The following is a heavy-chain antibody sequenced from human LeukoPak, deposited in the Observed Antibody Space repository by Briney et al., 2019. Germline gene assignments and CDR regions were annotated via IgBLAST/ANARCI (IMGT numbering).Heavy chain of an antibody. D-gene: IGHD5-18*01. CDR1: GDSMDTKVYY. Sequence: SETLSLTCTVSGDSMDTKVYYWGWIRHAPGKGLEWIGAVYYSGSTDYNPSLKSRVTISLDTSKNQFSLKVGSMTAADTAVYYCARAGGYGLIDYWGQGTMVTVSS. J-gene: IGHJ4*02. CDR2: VYYSGST. CDR3: ARAGGYGLIDY. V-gene: IGHV4-39*07.